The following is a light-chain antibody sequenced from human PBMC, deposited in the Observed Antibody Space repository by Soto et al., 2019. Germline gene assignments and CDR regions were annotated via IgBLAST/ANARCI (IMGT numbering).Light chain of an antibody. V-gene: IGKV1-39*01. Sequence: DIQMTQSPSSLSASVGDRVTITCRASQSVGSLLNWFQQKPGKAPKLLIYAASTLHSGARSRFSSSGTSTDFTLIISSLQPEDFATYYCQQSSSLPYTFGQGTKVEI. CDR2: AAS. CDR3: QQSSSLPYT. J-gene: IGKJ2*01. CDR1: QSVGSL.